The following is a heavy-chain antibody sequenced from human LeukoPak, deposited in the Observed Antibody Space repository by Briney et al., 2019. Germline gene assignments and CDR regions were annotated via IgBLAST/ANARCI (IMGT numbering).Heavy chain of an antibody. Sequence: PSETLSLTCTVSGASISPDYWSWIRQPPGKGLEFIGYVYYTGGTNYNPSLKSRVTISVDTSKNQFSLNLNSVTAADTAVYYCAKSGDYLWDYWGQGTLVTVSS. J-gene: IGHJ4*02. CDR2: VYYTGGT. V-gene: IGHV4-59*12. CDR1: GASISPDY. CDR3: AKSGDYLWDY. D-gene: IGHD3-16*01.